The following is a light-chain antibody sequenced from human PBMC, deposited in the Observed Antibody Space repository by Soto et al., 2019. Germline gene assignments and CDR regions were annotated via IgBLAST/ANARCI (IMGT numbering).Light chain of an antibody. J-gene: IGKJ1*01. Sequence: EIVLTQSPGTLSLSPGERGTLSCRASQNLGTLYLAWFQQKSGQAPRLLIYSASRRATGIPDRFTGSGSGTDFTLTINRVEPEDFAVYFCQQYAGSPRTFGQETKL. CDR2: SAS. CDR3: QQYAGSPRT. V-gene: IGKV3-20*01. CDR1: QNLGTLY.